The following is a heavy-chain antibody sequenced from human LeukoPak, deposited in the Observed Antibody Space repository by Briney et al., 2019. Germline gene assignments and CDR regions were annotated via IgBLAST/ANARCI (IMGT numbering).Heavy chain of an antibody. D-gene: IGHD3-3*01. V-gene: IGHV5-51*01. Sequence: RGESLKISCKGSGYSFTSYWIGWVRQMPGKGLEWMGIIYPGDSDTRYSPSFQGQVTISDDKSISIAYLQWSSLKASDTAMYYCARIFWSSSFPYFDYWGQGTLVTVSS. J-gene: IGHJ4*02. CDR1: GYSFTSYW. CDR3: ARIFWSSSFPYFDY. CDR2: IYPGDSDT.